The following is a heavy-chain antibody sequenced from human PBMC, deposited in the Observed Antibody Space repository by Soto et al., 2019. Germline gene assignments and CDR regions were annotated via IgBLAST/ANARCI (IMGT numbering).Heavy chain of an antibody. Sequence: SETLSLTCAVYGGYFSGYDLSWIRQPPGKGLEWIGEINHSGSTNYNPSLKSRVTISVDTPKNQFSLKLSSVTAADTAVYYCARDGDYNSFDYWGQGTLVTVSS. CDR1: GGYFSGYD. CDR2: INHSGST. D-gene: IGHD4-17*01. J-gene: IGHJ4*02. V-gene: IGHV4-34*01. CDR3: ARDGDYNSFDY.